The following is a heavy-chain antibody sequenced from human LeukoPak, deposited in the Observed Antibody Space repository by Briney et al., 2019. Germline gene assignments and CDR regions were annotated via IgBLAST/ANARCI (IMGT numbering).Heavy chain of an antibody. V-gene: IGHV4-39*02. Sequence: PSETLSLTCTVSGGSLSSSDSYWGWIRQPPGKGLEWIGSIYYRGSTYYNAPLKSRVTISLDKSKNQFSLKLSSVTAADTAVYYCARDEPDYYDSSGYSDAFDIWGQGTMVTVSS. J-gene: IGHJ3*02. CDR1: GGSLSSSDSY. CDR2: IYYRGST. D-gene: IGHD3-22*01. CDR3: ARDEPDYYDSSGYSDAFDI.